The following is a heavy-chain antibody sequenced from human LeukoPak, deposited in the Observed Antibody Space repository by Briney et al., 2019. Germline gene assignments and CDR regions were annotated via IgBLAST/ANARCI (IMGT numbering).Heavy chain of an antibody. CDR3: ARGEYYGSGSYYPGDY. CDR1: GGSISSGGYY. D-gene: IGHD3-10*01. Sequence: PSQTLSLTCAVSGGSISSGGYYWSWIRQHPGKGLEWIGYIHNSGSTYYNPSLKSPVSISVDTSKSHFSPRLSSVTAADTAVYYCARGEYYGSGSYYPGDYWGQGTLVTVSS. J-gene: IGHJ4*02. V-gene: IGHV4-31*11. CDR2: IHNSGST.